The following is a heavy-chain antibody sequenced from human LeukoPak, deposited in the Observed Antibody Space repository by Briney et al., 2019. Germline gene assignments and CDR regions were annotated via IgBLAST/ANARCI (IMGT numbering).Heavy chain of an antibody. V-gene: IGHV3-74*01. CDR2: TNSDGSST. J-gene: IGHJ5*02. D-gene: IGHD6-6*01. CDR1: GFTFSSYW. Sequence: PGGSLRLSCAASGFTFSSYWMHWVRQAPGKGLVWVSRTNSDGSSTSYADSVKGRFTISRDNAKNTLYLQMNSLRAEDTAVYYCARGWGYSSSSGSPSMFDPWGQGTLVTVSS. CDR3: ARGWGYSSSSGSPSMFDP.